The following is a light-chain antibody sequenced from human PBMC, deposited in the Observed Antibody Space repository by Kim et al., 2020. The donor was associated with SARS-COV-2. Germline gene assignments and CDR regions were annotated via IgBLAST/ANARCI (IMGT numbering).Light chain of an antibody. Sequence: ASVRATVTITCRASQGINNSLAWYQQKPGKAPNLLIYSASTLQCGVPSRFSGSGSGTEFTLTITSLQPEDFATYYCQQHNSYPRTFGQGTKVDIK. J-gene: IGKJ1*01. CDR2: SAS. V-gene: IGKV1-9*01. CDR3: QQHNSYPRT. CDR1: QGINNS.